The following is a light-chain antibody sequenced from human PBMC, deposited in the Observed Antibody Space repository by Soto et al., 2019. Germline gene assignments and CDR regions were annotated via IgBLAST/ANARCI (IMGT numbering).Light chain of an antibody. CDR1: QSVNSY. V-gene: IGKV3-11*01. J-gene: IGKJ1*01. CDR2: DAS. CDR3: QQRSNWPPEWT. Sequence: IVFTQSPAPLSLSPGERATLSCRASQSVNSYLAWYQQKLGQAPRLLIYDASNRATDIPARFSGGGSGTDFTLTISSLEPEDFAVYYCQQRSNWPPEWTFGQGTKVDI.